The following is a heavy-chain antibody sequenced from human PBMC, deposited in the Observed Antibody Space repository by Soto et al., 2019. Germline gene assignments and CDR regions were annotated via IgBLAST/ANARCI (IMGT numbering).Heavy chain of an antibody. D-gene: IGHD2-2*01. Sequence: QVQLVESGGGVVQPGRSLRLSCAASGFTFSTYAMHWVRQPPGKGLEWVAVVSFDGSSKYYADSVRGRFTISRDNSKNTLYLQMNSLRADDTAVYYCARERYRSTSRPDYWGQGTLVTVSS. CDR2: VSFDGSSK. CDR1: GFTFSTYA. J-gene: IGHJ4*02. V-gene: IGHV3-30-3*01. CDR3: ARERYRSTSRPDY.